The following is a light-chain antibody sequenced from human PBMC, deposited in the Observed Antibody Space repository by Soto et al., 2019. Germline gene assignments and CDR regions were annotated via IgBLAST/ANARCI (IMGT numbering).Light chain of an antibody. CDR3: QQYDGYWT. CDR1: QGLNSW. Sequence: DIQMIQSPSTLSASVGDRVTITCRASQGLNSWLAWYQQKPGKAPKLLIYKASSFESGVPSRFSGSGSGTEFTLTISSLQPDDFATYYCQQYDGYWTFGQGTKVEIK. V-gene: IGKV1-5*03. CDR2: KAS. J-gene: IGKJ1*01.